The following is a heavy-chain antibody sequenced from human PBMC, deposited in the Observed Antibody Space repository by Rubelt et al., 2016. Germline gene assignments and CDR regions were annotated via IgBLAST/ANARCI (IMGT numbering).Heavy chain of an antibody. V-gene: IGHV2-70*15. CDR2: IDWDDDK. J-gene: IGHJ6*02. D-gene: IGHD3-22*01. CDR3: ARILLPDYYDSSGGMDV. Sequence: QVTLRESGPALVKPTQTLTLSCTFSGFSLSTSGMCVSWIRQPPGKALEWLARIDWDDDKYYSTSLKTRLTISKDTSKKPVVLTMTNMDSVDTATYYCARILLPDYYDSSGGMDVWGQGTTVTVSS. CDR1: GFSLSTSGMC.